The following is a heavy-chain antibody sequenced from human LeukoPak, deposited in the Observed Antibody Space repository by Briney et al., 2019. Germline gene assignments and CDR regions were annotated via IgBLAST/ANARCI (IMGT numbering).Heavy chain of an antibody. Sequence: ASVKVSCKVSGYTLTELSMHWVRQAPGKGLEWMGGFDPEDGETIYAQKVQGRVTIPEDTSTDTAYMELSSLRSEDTAVYYCATLGSGWHFWGQGTLVTVSS. D-gene: IGHD6-19*01. J-gene: IGHJ4*02. CDR3: ATLGSGWHF. CDR1: GYTLTELS. CDR2: FDPEDGET. V-gene: IGHV1-24*01.